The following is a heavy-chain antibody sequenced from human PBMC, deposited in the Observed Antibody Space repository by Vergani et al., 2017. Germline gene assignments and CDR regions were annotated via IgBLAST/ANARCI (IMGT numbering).Heavy chain of an antibody. Sequence: EVQLVESGGGLVQPGGSLRLSCAASGFTLSTFWMTWVRQAPGKGLEWVANINQDGSEKYYVDSVKGRFTISRDNAKNSLYLQMNSLRAEDTAMYFCARDLSYSTAWPFFDSRGQGTLVTVSS. CDR3: ARDLSYSTAWPFFDS. D-gene: IGHD4-11*01. CDR1: GFTLSTFW. J-gene: IGHJ4*02. V-gene: IGHV3-7*01. CDR2: INQDGSEK.